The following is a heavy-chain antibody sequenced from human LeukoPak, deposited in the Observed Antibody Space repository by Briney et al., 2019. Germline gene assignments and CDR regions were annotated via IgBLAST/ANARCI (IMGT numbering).Heavy chain of an antibody. J-gene: IGHJ4*02. V-gene: IGHV1-18*01. Sequence: ASVKVSCKASGYTFTSCGISWVRQAPGQGLEWMGWISAYNGNTNYAQKLQGRVTMTTDTSTSTAYMELRSLRSDDTAVYYCARETYSNILTGTDYWGPGTLVTVSS. CDR3: ARETYSNILTGTDY. CDR1: GYTFTSCG. D-gene: IGHD3-9*01. CDR2: ISAYNGNT.